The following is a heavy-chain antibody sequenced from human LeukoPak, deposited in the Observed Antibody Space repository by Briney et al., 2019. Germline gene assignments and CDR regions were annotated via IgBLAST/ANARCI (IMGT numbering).Heavy chain of an antibody. V-gene: IGHV1-46*01. J-gene: IGHJ4*02. CDR3: ARGPGSAVDYFFDY. D-gene: IGHD6-25*01. CDR2: INPSGGST. CDR1: GYSFTSNY. Sequence: ASVKVSCKASGYSFTSNYIHWVRQAPGQGLEWMGIINPSGGSTTYAQKFQGRVTLTRDTSTSTVYMELSSLRSEDTAVYYCARGPGSAVDYFFDYWGQGTLVTVSS.